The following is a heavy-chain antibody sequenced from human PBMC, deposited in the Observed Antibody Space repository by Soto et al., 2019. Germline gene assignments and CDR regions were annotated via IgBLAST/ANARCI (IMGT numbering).Heavy chain of an antibody. CDR1: GFSFSRVW. J-gene: IGHJ4*02. Sequence: EVQLVESGGGLVEPGGSLRLSCAASGFSFSRVWMNWVRQAPGKGLEWVGRIRSKIDGGTTDYAAPVKGRFAISRDDSKDTLYLQVSSLRPEDTAVYYCTTEKNYSTTWPDFDYWGQGTLVIASS. V-gene: IGHV3-15*07. CDR2: IRSKIDGGTT. D-gene: IGHD5-18*01. CDR3: TTEKNYSTTWPDFDY.